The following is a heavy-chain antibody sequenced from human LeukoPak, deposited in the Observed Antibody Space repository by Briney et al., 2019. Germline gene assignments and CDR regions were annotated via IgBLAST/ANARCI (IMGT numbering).Heavy chain of an antibody. V-gene: IGHV4-34*01. CDR1: GGSFSGYY. CDR3: ARGGPLGDYVTNYYGMDV. CDR2: INHSGST. Sequence: NPSETLSLTCAVYGGSFSGYYWSWIRQPPGKGLEWIGEINHSGSTNYNPSLKSRVTISVDTSKNQFSLKLSSVTAADTAVYYCARGGPLGDYVTNYYGMDVWGQGTTVTVSS. J-gene: IGHJ6*02. D-gene: IGHD4-17*01.